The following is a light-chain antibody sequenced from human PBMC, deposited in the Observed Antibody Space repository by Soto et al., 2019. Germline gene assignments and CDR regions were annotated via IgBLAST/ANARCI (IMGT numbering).Light chain of an antibody. CDR2: DAS. V-gene: IGKV3-20*01. CDR1: QSVDRY. CDR3: QQYGSSLWT. J-gene: IGKJ1*01. Sequence: EIVLTQSPVTLSLSPGERATLSCRASQSVDRYLAWYQQKPGQAPRLLIYDASNRATGIPARFSGSGSGTDFTLTISRLEPEDFAVYYCQQYGSSLWTFGQGTKV.